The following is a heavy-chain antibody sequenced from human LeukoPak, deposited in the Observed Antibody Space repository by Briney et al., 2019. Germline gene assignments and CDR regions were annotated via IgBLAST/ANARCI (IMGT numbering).Heavy chain of an antibody. CDR1: GGSISSGDYY. Sequence: SETQSLTCTVSGGSISSGDYYWSWIRQPPGKGLEWIGYIYYSGSTYYDPSLKSRVTISVDTSKNQFSLKLSSVTAADTAVYYCARGASESSWSPFDYWGQGTLVTVSS. D-gene: IGHD6-13*01. J-gene: IGHJ4*02. CDR3: ARGASESSWSPFDY. CDR2: IYYSGST. V-gene: IGHV4-30-4*08.